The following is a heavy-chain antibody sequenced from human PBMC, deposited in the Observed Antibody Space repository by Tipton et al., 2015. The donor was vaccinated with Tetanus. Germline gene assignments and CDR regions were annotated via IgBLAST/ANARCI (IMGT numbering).Heavy chain of an antibody. Sequence: SLRLSCAASGFTFKSYTMNWVHQAPGNGLEWVAAISGSRLTPYYADSVKGRFTISRDNSKNTLSLQLNSLRADDTAIYYCAKEALGVLNLWGNGTTVIVSS. CDR3: AKEALGVLNL. CDR2: ISGSRLTP. D-gene: IGHD1-14*01. CDR1: GFTFKSYT. V-gene: IGHV3-23*01. J-gene: IGHJ6*04.